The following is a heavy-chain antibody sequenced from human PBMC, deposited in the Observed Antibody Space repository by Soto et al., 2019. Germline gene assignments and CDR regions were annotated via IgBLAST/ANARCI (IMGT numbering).Heavy chain of an antibody. CDR2: ISYDGSDK. CDR3: AKVGEQLVRMISDHNAFDI. Sequence: QVQLVESGGGVVQPGRSLRLSCAASGFTFRTYGMHWVRQAPGKGLEWVAVISYDGSDKFYAESVKGRFTISRDNFKNTLYLQMNRLRAEDTAVYYCAKVGEQLVRMISDHNAFDIWGQGTMVTVSS. D-gene: IGHD6-13*01. J-gene: IGHJ3*02. CDR1: GFTFRTYG. V-gene: IGHV3-30*18.